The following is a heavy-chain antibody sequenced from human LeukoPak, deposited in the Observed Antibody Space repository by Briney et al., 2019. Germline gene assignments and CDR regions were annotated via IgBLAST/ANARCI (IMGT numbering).Heavy chain of an antibody. CDR1: GYTFTSYD. CDR3: ATVGSGSRYYYYGMDV. J-gene: IGHJ6*02. D-gene: IGHD3-10*01. V-gene: IGHV1-8*01. Sequence: ASVKVSCKASGYTFTSYDINWVRQATGQGLEWMGWMNPNSANTGYAQNFQGRVTMTRNTSISTAYMELSSLRSEDTAVYYCATVGSGSRYYYYGMDVWGQGTTVTVSS. CDR2: MNPNSANT.